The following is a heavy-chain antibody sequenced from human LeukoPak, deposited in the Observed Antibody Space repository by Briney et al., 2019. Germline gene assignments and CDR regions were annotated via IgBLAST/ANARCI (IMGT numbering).Heavy chain of an antibody. J-gene: IGHJ4*02. CDR1: GFTFSSYG. V-gene: IGHV3-30*18. CDR3: AKSHYYDSSGYSGLDY. Sequence: PGRTLRLSCAASGFTFSSYGMHWVRQAPGKGLEWVADISYDGSNKYYADSVKGRFTISRDNSKNTLYLQMNSLRAEDTAVYYCAKSHYYDSSGYSGLDYWGQGTLVTVSS. D-gene: IGHD3-22*01. CDR2: ISYDGSNK.